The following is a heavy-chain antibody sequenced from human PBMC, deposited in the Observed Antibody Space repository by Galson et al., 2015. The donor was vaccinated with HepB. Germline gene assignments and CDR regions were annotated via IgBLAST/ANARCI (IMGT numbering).Heavy chain of an antibody. CDR1: GFTFSNAW. J-gene: IGHJ4*02. CDR3: TTTVESYWRDY. Sequence: SLRLSCAASGFTFSNAWMSWVRQAPGKGLEWVGRIKSKTDGGTTDYAAPVKGRFTISRDDSKNTLYLQMNSLKTEDTAVYYCTTTVESYWRDYWGQGTLVTVSS. V-gene: IGHV3-15*01. D-gene: IGHD1-26*01. CDR2: IKSKTDGGTT.